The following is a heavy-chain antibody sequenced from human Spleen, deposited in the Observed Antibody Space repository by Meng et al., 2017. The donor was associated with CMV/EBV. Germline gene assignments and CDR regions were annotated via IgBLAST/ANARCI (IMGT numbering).Heavy chain of an antibody. D-gene: IGHD3-10*01. CDR3: AGDLGTYFDF. CDR2: IYYTGST. J-gene: IGHJ4*02. V-gene: IGHV4-59*01. Sequence: VHRQQSGPGLKEPSETLSLTCTVSGGSISPYYWSWFPQPPGKGLEWIGYIYYTGSTNYNPSLESRVTISEDKSKNQFSLNLRSLTAADTAVYYCAGDLGTYFDFWGQGSLVTVSS. CDR1: GGSISPYY.